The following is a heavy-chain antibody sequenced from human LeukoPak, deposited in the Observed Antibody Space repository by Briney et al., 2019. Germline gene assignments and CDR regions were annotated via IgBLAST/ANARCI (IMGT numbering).Heavy chain of an antibody. CDR1: GYTFTSYG. CDR2: ISAYNGNT. Sequence: GASVKVSCKASGYTFTSYGISWVRQAPGQGLEWMGWISAYNGNTNYAQKLQGRVTMTTDTSTSTAYTELRSLRSDDTAVYYCARDLGYNWNVDWFDPWGQGTLVTVSS. J-gene: IGHJ5*02. D-gene: IGHD1-20*01. CDR3: ARDLGYNWNVDWFDP. V-gene: IGHV1-18*01.